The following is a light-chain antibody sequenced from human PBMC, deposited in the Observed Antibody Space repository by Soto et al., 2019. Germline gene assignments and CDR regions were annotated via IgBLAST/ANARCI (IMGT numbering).Light chain of an antibody. CDR1: QSVSSY. CDR3: QQYNSWPPIT. V-gene: IGKV3-15*01. CDR2: GAS. Sequence: EIVLTQSPATLSLSPGERATLSCRASQSVSSYLAWYQQKPGQAPRLLLYGASTRATGLPARFSGGGSGTEFTLTISSLQSEDFVVYYCQQYNSWPPITFGQGTRLEIK. J-gene: IGKJ5*01.